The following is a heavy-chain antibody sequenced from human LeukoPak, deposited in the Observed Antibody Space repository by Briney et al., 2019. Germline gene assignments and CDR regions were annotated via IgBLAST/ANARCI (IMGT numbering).Heavy chain of an antibody. J-gene: IGHJ4*02. CDR3: AKDQSWELLVPFDY. CDR2: ISYDGSNK. Sequence: PGGSLRLSCAASGFTFSSYGMHWVRQAPGKGLEWVAVISYDGSNKYYADSVKGRFTISRDNSKNTLYLQMNSLRAEDTAVYYCAKDQSWELLVPFDYWGQGTLVTVSS. V-gene: IGHV3-30*18. D-gene: IGHD1-26*01. CDR1: GFTFSSYG.